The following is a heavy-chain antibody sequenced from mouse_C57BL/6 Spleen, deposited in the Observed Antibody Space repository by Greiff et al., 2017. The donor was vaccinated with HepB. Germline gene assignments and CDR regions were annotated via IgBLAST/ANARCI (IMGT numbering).Heavy chain of an antibody. CDR1: GFTFSSYA. CDR3: TREAGTLYAMDY. J-gene: IGHJ4*01. CDR2: ISSGGDYI. Sequence: EVHLVESGEGLVKPGGSLKLSCAASGFTFSSYAMSWVRQTPEKRLEWVAYISSGGDYIYYADTVKGRFTISRDNARNTLYLQMSSLKSEDTAMYYCTREAGTLYAMDYWGQGTSVTVSS. D-gene: IGHD4-1*01. V-gene: IGHV5-9-1*02.